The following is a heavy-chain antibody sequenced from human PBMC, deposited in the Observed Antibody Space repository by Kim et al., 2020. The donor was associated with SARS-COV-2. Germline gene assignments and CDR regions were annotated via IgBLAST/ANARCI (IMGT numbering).Heavy chain of an antibody. D-gene: IGHD2-21*02. Sequence: KGRFTISQDNSKNTLYLQMNSLRAEDTAVYYCAKDLAYCGGDCYSYYFDYWGQGTLVTVSS. V-gene: IGHV3-23*01. CDR3: AKDLAYCGGDCYSYYFDY. J-gene: IGHJ4*02.